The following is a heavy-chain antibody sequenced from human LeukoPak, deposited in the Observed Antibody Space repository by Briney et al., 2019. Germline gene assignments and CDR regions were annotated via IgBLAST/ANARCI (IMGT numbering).Heavy chain of an antibody. D-gene: IGHD3-10*01. V-gene: IGHV1-18*04. CDR2: ISAYNGNT. Sequence: ASVKVSCKASGYTFTSYGISWVRQAPGQGLEWMGWISAYNGNTNYAQKLQGRVTMTTDTSTSTAYMELRSLRSDDTAVYYCARVGVPWFGEVNWTDWGQGTLVTVSS. J-gene: IGHJ4*02. CDR1: GYTFTSYG. CDR3: ARVGVPWFGEVNWTD.